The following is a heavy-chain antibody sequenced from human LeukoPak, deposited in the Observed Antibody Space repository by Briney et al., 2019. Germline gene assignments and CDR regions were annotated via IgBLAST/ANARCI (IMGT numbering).Heavy chain of an antibody. CDR3: TRAGYSSGFAS. Sequence: GRSLRLSCAASGFTFSSYGMHWVRQAPGKGLVWVSRINSDGYSITYADSVKGRFTISRDNAKNTLYLQMNSLIAEDTAVYFCTRAGYSSGFASWGQGTLVTVSS. D-gene: IGHD6-19*01. J-gene: IGHJ5*01. CDR2: INSDGYSI. CDR1: GFTFSSYG. V-gene: IGHV3-74*03.